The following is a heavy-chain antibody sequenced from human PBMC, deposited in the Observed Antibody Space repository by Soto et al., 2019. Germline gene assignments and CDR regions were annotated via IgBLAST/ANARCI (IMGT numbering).Heavy chain of an antibody. Sequence: GASVKVSCKVSGYTLTELSMHWVRQAPGKGLKWMGGFDPEDGETIYAQKFQGRVTMTEETSTDTAYMELSSLRSEDTAVYYCATGFMMVRGVMAPVRAFDIWGQGTMVTVSS. CDR2: FDPEDGET. J-gene: IGHJ3*02. V-gene: IGHV1-24*01. CDR3: ATGFMMVRGVMAPVRAFDI. D-gene: IGHD3-10*01. CDR1: GYTLTELS.